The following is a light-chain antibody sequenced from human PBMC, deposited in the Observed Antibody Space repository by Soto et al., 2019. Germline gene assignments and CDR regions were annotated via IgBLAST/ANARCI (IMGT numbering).Light chain of an antibody. CDR3: QQSYRAPVT. CDR2: AAS. CDR1: QSISSS. V-gene: IGKV1-39*01. J-gene: IGKJ1*01. Sequence: DIRMAACRGWVSISVVARLPITCRASQSISSSLNWYHQKPGKAPKLLIYAASSLQSGVPSRFSGSGPGTAFTLTIRSLQSYDSAPSYYQQSYRAPVTFGQGTKVDIK.